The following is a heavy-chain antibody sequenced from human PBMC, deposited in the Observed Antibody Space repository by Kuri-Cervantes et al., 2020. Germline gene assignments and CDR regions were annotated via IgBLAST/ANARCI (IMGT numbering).Heavy chain of an antibody. J-gene: IGHJ6*03. CDR2: INHSGST. CDR1: GGSFSGYY. D-gene: IGHD2-2*01. V-gene: IGHV4-34*01. CDR3: ARGGSSTYYYYYYLDV. Sequence: SETLSLTCAVYGGSFSGYYWSWIRQPPGKGLEWIGEINHSGSTNYNPSLKSLITISVDTSKNQFSLKLSSVTAADTAVYYCARGGSSTYYYYYYLDVWGKGPTVTVSS.